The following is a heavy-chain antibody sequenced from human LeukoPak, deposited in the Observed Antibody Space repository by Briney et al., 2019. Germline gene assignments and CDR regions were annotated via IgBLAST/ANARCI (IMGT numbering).Heavy chain of an antibody. Sequence: GGSLRLSCAASGFTFSSYAMSWVRQAPGKGLEWVSAISGSGGSTYYADSVKGRFTISRDNSKNTLNLQMNSLRAEDTAVYYCASDRDYYDSSDYYFSYWGQGTLVTVSS. CDR3: ASDRDYYDSSDYYFSY. D-gene: IGHD3-22*01. CDR2: ISGSGGST. V-gene: IGHV3-23*01. J-gene: IGHJ4*02. CDR1: GFTFSSYA.